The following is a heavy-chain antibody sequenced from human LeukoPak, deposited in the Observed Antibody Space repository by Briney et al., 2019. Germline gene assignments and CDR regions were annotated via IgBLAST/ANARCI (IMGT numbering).Heavy chain of an antibody. V-gene: IGHV3-53*01. D-gene: IGHD4-17*01. J-gene: IGHJ4*02. CDR3: ARNYGDYVFIIGY. Sequence: GGSLRLSCAASGFTVSSSYMSWVRQAPGKGLEWVSVIYSGGSAYYADSVEGRFTISRDNSKNTLFLQMNSLRAEDTAVYYCARNYGDYVFIIGYWGQGTLVTVSS. CDR1: GFTVSSSY. CDR2: IYSGGSA.